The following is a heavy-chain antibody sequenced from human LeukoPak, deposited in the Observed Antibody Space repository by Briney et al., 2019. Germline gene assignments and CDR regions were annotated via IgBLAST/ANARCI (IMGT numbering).Heavy chain of an antibody. J-gene: IGHJ6*03. Sequence: GGSLRLYCAASGFTFSSYSMNWVRQAPGKGLEWVSYISSSSSTIYYADSVKGRFTISRDNAKNSLYLQMNSLRAEDTAVYYCAVTARSGYYYYYMDVWGKGTTVTVSS. D-gene: IGHD6-19*01. CDR3: AVTARSGYYYYYMDV. CDR2: ISSSSSTI. CDR1: GFTFSSYS. V-gene: IGHV3-48*01.